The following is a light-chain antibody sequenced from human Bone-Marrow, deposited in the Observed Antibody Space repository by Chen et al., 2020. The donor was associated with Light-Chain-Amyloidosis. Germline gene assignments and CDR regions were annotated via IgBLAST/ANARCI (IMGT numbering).Light chain of an antibody. CDR3: QQFRTSPLA. V-gene: IGKV3-20*01. CDR1: QTISSNY. J-gene: IGKJ4*01. Sequence: EIVLTQAPGTLSLSPGEGANLSCRARQTISSNYFTWYQQKFGQAPRLLIYGSSSRATGIPDRFPVIWSGTGFTLPISSLEPEDFAMYYCQQFRTSPLAFGGGTTVEI. CDR2: GSS.